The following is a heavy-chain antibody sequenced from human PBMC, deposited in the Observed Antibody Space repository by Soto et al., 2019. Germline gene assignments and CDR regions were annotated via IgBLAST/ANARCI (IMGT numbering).Heavy chain of an antibody. Sequence: GESLKISCTVSGYRFTHYWIGWVRQMPGKGLEWMGIIYPSDSDTRYSPSFQGQVTISADKSVSTAYLQWSSLKASDSAIYYYDTTGLPFDPWGPGILVTVSS. D-gene: IGHD3-9*01. CDR1: GYRFTHYW. CDR2: IYPSDSDT. J-gene: IGHJ5*02. V-gene: IGHV5-51*01. CDR3: DTTGLPFDP.